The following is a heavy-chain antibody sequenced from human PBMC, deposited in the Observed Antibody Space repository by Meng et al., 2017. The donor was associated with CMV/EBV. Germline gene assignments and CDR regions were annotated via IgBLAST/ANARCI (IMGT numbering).Heavy chain of an antibody. CDR2: MNPNSGNT. CDR3: ARGRVMYYDFWSGYHPLDY. V-gene: IGHV1-8*01. CDR1: GYTFTSYD. Sequence: ASVKVSCKASGYTFTSYDINWVRQATGQGLEWMGWMNPNSGNTGYAQKFQGRVTMTRNTSKSTAYMELSSLRSEDTAVYYCARGRVMYYDFWSGYHPLDYWGQGTLVTVSS. J-gene: IGHJ4*02. D-gene: IGHD3-3*01.